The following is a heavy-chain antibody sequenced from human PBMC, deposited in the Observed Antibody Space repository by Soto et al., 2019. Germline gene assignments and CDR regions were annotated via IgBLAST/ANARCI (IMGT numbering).Heavy chain of an antibody. V-gene: IGHV6-1*01. CDR1: GDSVSSYSVV. Sequence: PSQTLSLTCAISGDSVSSYSVVWNWIRQSPSGGLEWLGRTYYRSKWYSEYAISVQSRITVNADTSKNQVSLQLDSVTPDDTAVYYCARLIGKRWLDYWGQGTLVTVSS. CDR2: TYYRSKWYS. J-gene: IGHJ4*02. D-gene: IGHD5-18*01. CDR3: ARLIGKRWLDY.